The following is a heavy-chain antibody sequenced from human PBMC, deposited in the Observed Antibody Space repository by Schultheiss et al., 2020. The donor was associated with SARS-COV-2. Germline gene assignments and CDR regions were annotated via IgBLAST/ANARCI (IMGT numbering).Heavy chain of an antibody. CDR1: GGSFSGYY. CDR3: ARARLWFGELHYDY. D-gene: IGHD3-10*01. V-gene: IGHV4-34*01. CDR2: IYYSGST. Sequence: SETLSLTCAVYGGSFSGYYWSWIHQPPGKGLEWIGYIYYSGSTYYNPSLKSRVTISVDTSKNQFSLKLSSVTAADTAVYYCARARLWFGELHYDYWGQGTLVTVSS. J-gene: IGHJ4*02.